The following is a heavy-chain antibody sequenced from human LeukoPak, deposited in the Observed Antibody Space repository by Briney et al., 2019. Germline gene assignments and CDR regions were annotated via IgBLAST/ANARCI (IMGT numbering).Heavy chain of an antibody. CDR1: VYTFTSYG. CDR3: ASGRYPLWFGELLPLDY. V-gene: IGHV1-18*01. Sequence: ASVRVSYTASVYTFTSYGISWGRQAPGQGREWRGWISAYNGNTNYAQKRQGRVTITTDTSTSTAYMELRSLRSDHTAVYSCASGRYPLWFGELLPLDYWGQGTLVTVSS. CDR2: ISAYNGNT. D-gene: IGHD3-10*01. J-gene: IGHJ4*02.